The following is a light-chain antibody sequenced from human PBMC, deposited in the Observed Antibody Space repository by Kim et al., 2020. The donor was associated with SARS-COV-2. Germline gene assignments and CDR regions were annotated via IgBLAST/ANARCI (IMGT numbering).Light chain of an antibody. J-gene: IGKJ2*03. CDR3: QHYGGSLFS. V-gene: IGKV3-20*01. Sequence: PGERAALSCRASQSVSSSYLAWYQQKPGQSPRLLIYGVSSRAPGIPDRFIGGGFGTDFTLTISRLEPEDFAVYYCQHYGGSLFSFGQGTKLEI. CDR2: GVS. CDR1: QSVSSSY.